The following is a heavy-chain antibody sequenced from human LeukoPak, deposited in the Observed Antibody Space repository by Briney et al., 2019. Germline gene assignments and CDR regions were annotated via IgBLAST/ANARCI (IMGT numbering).Heavy chain of an antibody. J-gene: IGHJ4*02. CDR3: ARGGLWTSG. V-gene: IGHV3-48*02. D-gene: IGHD3/OR15-3a*01. Sequence: GGSLRLSCAASGFTFSSYSMNWVRQAPGKGLEWVSYISSSSTIYYADSVKGRSTISRDNAKNSLYLQMNSLRDEDTAVYYCARGGLWTSGWGQGTLVTVSS. CDR1: GFTFSSYS. CDR2: ISSSSTI.